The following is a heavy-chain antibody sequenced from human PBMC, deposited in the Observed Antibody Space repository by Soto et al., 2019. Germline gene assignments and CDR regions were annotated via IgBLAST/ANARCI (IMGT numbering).Heavy chain of an antibody. Sequence: QVQLQESGPGLVKPSQTLSLTCTVSGGSISSGGYYWSWIRQHPGKGLEWIVYIYYSGSTYYNPSLKSSVTISGDTSKNQFSLKLSSVTAADTAVYYCSVSYTFDAFDIWGQGTMVTVSS. CDR3: SVSYTFDAFDI. CDR1: GGSISSGGYY. J-gene: IGHJ3*02. CDR2: IYYSGST. D-gene: IGHD3-16*02. V-gene: IGHV4-31*03.